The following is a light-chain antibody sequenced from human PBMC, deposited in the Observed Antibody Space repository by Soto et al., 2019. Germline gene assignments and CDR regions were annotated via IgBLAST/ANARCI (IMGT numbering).Light chain of an antibody. CDR2: NDN. CDR1: SSNIGAGYD. CDR3: QSYDNSLNGPV. Sequence: QSALTQPPSVSGSPGQRVSISCTGSSSNIGAGYDAHWYQQLPGKVPRLLIYNDNNRPSGVPDRFSGSESGTSASLAITGIQPEDEANYSCQSYDNSLNGPVFGPGTKVTVL. J-gene: IGLJ1*01. V-gene: IGLV1-40*01.